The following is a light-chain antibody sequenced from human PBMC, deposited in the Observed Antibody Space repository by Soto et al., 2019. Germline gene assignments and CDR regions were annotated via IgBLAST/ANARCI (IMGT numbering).Light chain of an antibody. V-gene: IGKV1-5*03. J-gene: IGKJ1*01. CDR1: QSISSW. CDR3: QQYNDYWT. CDR2: KAS. Sequence: DIQMTQSPSTVSASVGDRIRMTGRASQSISSWLAWYQQKPGKAPKLLIYKASILESGVPSRFSGSGSGTEFTLTISSLQPDDFATYYCQQYNDYWTFGQGTKVEIK.